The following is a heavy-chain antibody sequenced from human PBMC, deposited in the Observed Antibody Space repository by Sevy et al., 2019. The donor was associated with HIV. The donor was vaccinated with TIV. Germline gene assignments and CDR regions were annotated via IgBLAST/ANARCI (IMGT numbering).Heavy chain of an antibody. CDR1: GYTFTSYD. Sequence: ASVKVSCKASGYTFTSYDINWVRQATGQGLEWMGWMNPNRGNTGYAQKFQGRVTMTRNNSISTAYKELSSLRSEDTAVYYCARGAARDPYYYYYGMDVWGQGTTVTVSS. V-gene: IGHV1-8*01. CDR2: MNPNRGNT. CDR3: ARGAARDPYYYYYGMDV. D-gene: IGHD5-18*01. J-gene: IGHJ6*02.